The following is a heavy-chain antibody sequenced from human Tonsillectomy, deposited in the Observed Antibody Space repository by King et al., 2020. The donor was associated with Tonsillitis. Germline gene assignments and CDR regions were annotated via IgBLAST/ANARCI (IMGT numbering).Heavy chain of an antibody. Sequence: VQLVESGAEVKKPGSSVKVSCKASGGTFSSYAISWVRQAPGQGLEWMGGIIPIFGTANYAQKFQGRVTITADESTSTAYMELSSLRSEDTAVYYCASGRIRGGYSGYDPFDYWGQGTLVTVSS. CDR2: IIPIFGTA. V-gene: IGHV1-69*01. D-gene: IGHD5-12*01. CDR1: GGTFSSYA. J-gene: IGHJ4*02. CDR3: ASGRIRGGYSGYDPFDY.